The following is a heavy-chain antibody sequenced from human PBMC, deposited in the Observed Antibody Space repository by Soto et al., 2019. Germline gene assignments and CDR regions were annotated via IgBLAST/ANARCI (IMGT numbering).Heavy chain of an antibody. CDR2: ISYDGSNK. CDR3: ASIVGVRGVTGMFDY. CDR1: GFTFSSYA. Sequence: GGSLRLSCAASGFTFSSYAMHWVRQAPGKGLEWVAVISYDGSNKYYADSVKGRFTISRDNSKNTLYLQMNSLRAEDTAVYYCASIVGVRGVTGMFDYWGQGTLVTVSS. V-gene: IGHV3-30-3*01. J-gene: IGHJ4*02. D-gene: IGHD3-10*01.